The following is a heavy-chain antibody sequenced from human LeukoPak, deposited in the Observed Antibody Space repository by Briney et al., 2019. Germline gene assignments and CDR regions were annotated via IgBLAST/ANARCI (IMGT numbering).Heavy chain of an antibody. D-gene: IGHD3-22*01. CDR3: ARDLYRIVVVPHYFDY. CDR2: IKQDGSEK. V-gene: IGHV3-7*01. J-gene: IGHJ4*02. CDR1: GGSISSSSYY. Sequence: ETLSLTCTVSGGSISSSSYYWGWIRQPPGKGLEWVANIKQDGSEKYYVDSVKGRFTISRDNAKNSLYLQMNSLRAEDTAVYYCARDLYRIVVVPHYFDYWGQGTLVTVSS.